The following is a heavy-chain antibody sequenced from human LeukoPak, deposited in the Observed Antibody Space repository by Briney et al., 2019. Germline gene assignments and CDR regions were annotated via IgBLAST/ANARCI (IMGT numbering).Heavy chain of an antibody. Sequence: SETLSLTCTVSGGSISSYYWSWIRQPAGKGLERIGRIYTSGSTNYNPSLKSRVTMSVDTSKNQFSLKLSSVTAADTAVYYCARDYYDSSGYSNDAFDIWGQGTMVTVSS. CDR2: IYTSGST. CDR1: GGSISSYY. D-gene: IGHD3-22*01. CDR3: ARDYYDSSGYSNDAFDI. J-gene: IGHJ3*02. V-gene: IGHV4-4*07.